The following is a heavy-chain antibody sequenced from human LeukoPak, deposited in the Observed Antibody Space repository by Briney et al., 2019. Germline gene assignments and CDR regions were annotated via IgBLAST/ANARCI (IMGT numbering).Heavy chain of an antibody. CDR2: ISAYNGNT. D-gene: IGHD2-15*01. J-gene: IGHJ4*02. CDR1: GYTFTSYG. Sequence: GASVKVSCKASGYTFTSYGISWVRQAPGQGLEWMGWISAYNGNTNYAQKLQGRVTMTTDTSTSTAYMELRSLRSDDTAVYYCARDRRYCSDGSCFDIDYWGQGTLVTVSS. V-gene: IGHV1-18*04. CDR3: ARDRRYCSDGSCFDIDY.